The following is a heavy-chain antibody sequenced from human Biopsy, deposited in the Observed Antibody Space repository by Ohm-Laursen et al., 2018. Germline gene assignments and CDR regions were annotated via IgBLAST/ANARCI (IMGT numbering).Heavy chain of an antibody. J-gene: IGHJ2*01. CDR2: ISYNERT. V-gene: IGHV4-31*03. CDR3: VREPKTGTAEAWYFDL. D-gene: IGHD3-9*01. Sequence: TLSLTCRVSGASVKTSGYFWAWIRQRPGKGLEWIGYISYNERTHYNPSLTSRLAISLDTSNNRISLQLRSVSVADTAVYYCVREPKTGTAEAWYFDLWGRGSPVTVPS. CDR1: GASVKTSGYF.